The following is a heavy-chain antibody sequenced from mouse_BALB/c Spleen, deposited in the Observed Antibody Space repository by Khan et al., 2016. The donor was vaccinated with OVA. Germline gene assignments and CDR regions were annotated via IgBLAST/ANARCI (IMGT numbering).Heavy chain of an antibody. D-gene: IGHD2-1*01. J-gene: IGHJ3*01. V-gene: IGHV9-3-1*01. CDR2: INTYTGEP. CDR3: ARSNGTYWFAY. Sequence: QIQLVQSGPELKKPGETVKISCKASGYTFTNYGMNWVKQAPGKGLKWMGWINTYTGEPTYADDFKGRFAFSLETSASPAYLQINNLKNEDTATYFCARSNGTYWFAYWGQGTLVTVSA. CDR1: GYTFTNYG.